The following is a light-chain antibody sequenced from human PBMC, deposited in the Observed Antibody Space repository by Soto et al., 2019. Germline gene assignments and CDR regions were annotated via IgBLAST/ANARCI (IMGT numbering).Light chain of an antibody. V-gene: IGKV1-33*01. J-gene: IGKJ3*01. CDR3: QQYDNFPRT. CDR2: EAS. Sequence: DIQMTQSPSSLSASVGDRVTITCQASQEISKYLNWYQQKPGKAPKVLIYEASNLETGDPSRFSGSGSGTDFTFTISSLQPEDIATYYCQQYDNFPRTFGPGTKVDIK. CDR1: QEISKY.